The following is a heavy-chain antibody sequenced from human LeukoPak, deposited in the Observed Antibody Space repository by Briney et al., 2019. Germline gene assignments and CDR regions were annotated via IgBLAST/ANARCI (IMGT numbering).Heavy chain of an antibody. CDR1: GFTFSSYA. D-gene: IGHD6-19*01. Sequence: GGSLRLSCAASGFTFSSYAMHWGRQAPGKGLEWVAVISYDGSNKYYADSVKGRFTISRDNSKNTLYLQMNSLRAEDTAVYYCARDRLVHNWFDPWGQGTLVTVSS. CDR2: ISYDGSNK. J-gene: IGHJ5*02. CDR3: ARDRLVHNWFDP. V-gene: IGHV3-30-3*01.